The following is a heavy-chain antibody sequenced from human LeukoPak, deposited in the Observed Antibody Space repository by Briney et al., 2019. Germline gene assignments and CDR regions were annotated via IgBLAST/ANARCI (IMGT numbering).Heavy chain of an antibody. J-gene: IGHJ5*02. Sequence: GESLKISCKGSGYSFTSYWISWVRQMPGKGLGWMGRIDPSGSYTNYSPSFQGHVTISADKSISTAYLQWSSLKASDTAMYYCARHVPSQYYYDKGWFDPWGQGTLVTVSS. CDR1: GYSFTSYW. V-gene: IGHV5-10-1*01. CDR3: ARHVPSQYYYDKGWFDP. D-gene: IGHD3-22*01. CDR2: IDPSGSYT.